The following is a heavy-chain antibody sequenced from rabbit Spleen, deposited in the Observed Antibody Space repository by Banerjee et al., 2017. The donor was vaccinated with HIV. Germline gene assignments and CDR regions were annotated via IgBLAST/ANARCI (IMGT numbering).Heavy chain of an antibody. D-gene: IGHD6-1*01. J-gene: IGHJ6*01. Sequence: QEQLVESGGGLVKPEGSLTLTCKASGFSFSDRDVMCWVRQAPGKGLEWIACINTATGNTYYASWAKGRFTISKTSSTTLTLQMTSLTAADTATYFCARSTYGYDDYADLYYAAMDLWGQGTLVTVS. CDR3: ARSTYGYDDYADLYYAAMDL. CDR1: GFSFSDRDV. V-gene: IGHV1S45*01. CDR2: INTATGNT.